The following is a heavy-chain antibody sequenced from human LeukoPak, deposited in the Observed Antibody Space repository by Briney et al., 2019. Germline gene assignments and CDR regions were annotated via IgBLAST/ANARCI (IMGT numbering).Heavy chain of an antibody. CDR3: ARGPYSRNFDY. CDR1: GFTISSYD. Sequence: GGSLRVPCAASGFTISSYDMSWVRQAPGKGLEWVSTISDSGGSTYYADSVKGRFTISRDNSKNTLYLQMNSLRAEDTAVYYCARGPYSRNFDYWGQGTLVTVSS. CDR2: ISDSGGST. V-gene: IGHV3-23*01. J-gene: IGHJ4*02. D-gene: IGHD4-11*01.